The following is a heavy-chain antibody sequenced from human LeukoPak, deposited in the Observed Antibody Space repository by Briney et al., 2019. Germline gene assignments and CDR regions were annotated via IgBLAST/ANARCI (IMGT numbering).Heavy chain of an antibody. D-gene: IGHD3-22*01. CDR1: GGSFSGYY. Sequence: PSETLSLTCAVYGGSFSGYYWSWIRQPPGKGLEWIGEINHSGSTNYNPSLKSRVTISVDTSKNQFSLKLSSVTAADTAVYYCARASPNTYYYDSSGSGFDYWGQGTLVTVSS. CDR3: ARASPNTYYYDSSGSGFDY. J-gene: IGHJ4*02. V-gene: IGHV4-34*01. CDR2: INHSGST.